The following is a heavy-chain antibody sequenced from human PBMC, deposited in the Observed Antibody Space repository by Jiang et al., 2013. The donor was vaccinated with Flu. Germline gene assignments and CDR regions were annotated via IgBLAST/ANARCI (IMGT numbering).Heavy chain of an antibody. V-gene: IGHV2-5*01. CDR1: GFSLSTSGVG. J-gene: IGHJ4*02. D-gene: IGHD3-16*02. CDR3: AHRLALRPEFDY. CDR2: IYWNDDK. Sequence: KPTQTLTLTCTFSGFSLSTSGVGVGWIRQPPGKALEWLALIYWNDDKRYSPSLKSRLTITKDTSKNQVVLTMTNMDPVDTATYYCAHRLALRPEFDYWGQGTLVTVSS.